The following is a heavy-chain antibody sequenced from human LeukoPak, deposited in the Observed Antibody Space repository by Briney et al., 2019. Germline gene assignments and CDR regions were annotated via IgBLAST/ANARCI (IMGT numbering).Heavy chain of an antibody. CDR2: IYYSGST. J-gene: IGHJ4*02. CDR1: GGSISSGGYY. Sequence: PSQTLSLTCTVSGGSISSGGYYWSWIRQHPGKGLEWIGYIYYSGSTYYNPSLKSRVTISVDTSKNQFSLKLSSVTAADTAVYYCARGELRFLEWLWDYWGQGTLVTVSS. CDR3: ARGELRFLEWLWDY. D-gene: IGHD3-3*01. V-gene: IGHV4-31*03.